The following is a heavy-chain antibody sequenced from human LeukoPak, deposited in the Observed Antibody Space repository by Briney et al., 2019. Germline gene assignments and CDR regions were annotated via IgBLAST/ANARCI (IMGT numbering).Heavy chain of an antibody. J-gene: IGHJ4*02. D-gene: IGHD2-2*01. CDR1: GGSINGYS. CDR2: ISYRGAT. CDR3: ARGTAAVY. Sequence: SETLSLTCTVSGGSINGYSWSWFRQSPVKGLEWVGYISYRGATNSNPSLKSRVTVSLDMSKNQFSLKLNSVTAADTAVYYCARGTAAVYWGEGTLVSVST. V-gene: IGHV4-59*01.